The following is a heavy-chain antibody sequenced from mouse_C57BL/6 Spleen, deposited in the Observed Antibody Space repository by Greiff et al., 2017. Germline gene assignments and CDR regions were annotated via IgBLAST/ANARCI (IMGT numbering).Heavy chain of an antibody. V-gene: IGHV1-9*01. D-gene: IGHD1-1*01. J-gene: IGHJ1*03. CDR2: ILPGSGST. CDR1: GYTFTGYW. CDR3: ARLDTTGYFDV. Sequence: QVQLKESGAELMKPGASVKLSCKATGYTFTGYWIEWVKQRPGHGLEWIGEILPGSGSTNYNAKFKGKATFTADTSSNTAYMQLSSLTTEDSAIYYCARLDTTGYFDVWGTGTTVTVSS.